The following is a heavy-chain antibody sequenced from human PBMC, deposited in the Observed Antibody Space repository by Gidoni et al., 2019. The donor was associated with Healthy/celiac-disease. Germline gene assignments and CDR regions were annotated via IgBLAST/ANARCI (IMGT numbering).Heavy chain of an antibody. CDR3: ARDGASAGFDY. Sequence: QVQLVESGGGVVQPGRSLRLSCAASGFTFSSYGMHWVRQAPVKGLEWVAVIWYDGSNKYYADSVKGRFTSSLYNSKTPLDLQMNSLRAEDTAVYYSARDGASAGFDYWGQVTLVTVSS. CDR1: GFTFSSYG. D-gene: IGHD6-13*01. V-gene: IGHV3-33*01. J-gene: IGHJ4*02. CDR2: IWYDGSNK.